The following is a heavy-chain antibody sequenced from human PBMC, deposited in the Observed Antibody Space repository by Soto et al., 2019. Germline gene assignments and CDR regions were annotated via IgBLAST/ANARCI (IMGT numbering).Heavy chain of an antibody. CDR1: GFTFSNYG. D-gene: IGHD4-4*01. J-gene: IGHJ6*02. Sequence: QVQLVESGGGVVQPGRSLTLSCAASGFTFSNYGIHWVRQAPGKGLEWGAVISYDGSKKFYADSVRGRFTIARDNSRNTPYLQMNSLRGEDTAVYYCAKDHDSHFDGVNYHYGIDVWGQGTTVTVSS. CDR3: AKDHDSHFDGVNYHYGIDV. CDR2: ISYDGSKK. V-gene: IGHV3-30*18.